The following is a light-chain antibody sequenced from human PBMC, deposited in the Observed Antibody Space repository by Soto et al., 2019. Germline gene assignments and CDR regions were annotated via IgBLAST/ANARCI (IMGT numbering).Light chain of an antibody. J-gene: IGKJ4*01. V-gene: IGKV3-11*01. CDR3: QQRSNGLT. CDR2: DAS. Sequence: EIVLTQSPATLSLSPGERATLSCRASQSVSTYLAWYQQKPGQAPRLLIYDASNRATGIPARFSGSGSGAVFTLTISNLEHEDFAVYYCQQRSNGLTFGGGTKVEIK. CDR1: QSVSTY.